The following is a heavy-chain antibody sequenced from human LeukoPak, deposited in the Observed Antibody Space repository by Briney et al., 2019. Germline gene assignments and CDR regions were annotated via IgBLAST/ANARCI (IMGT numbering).Heavy chain of an antibody. Sequence: ASVKVSCKASGYTFTGYYMHWVRQAPGQGLEWMGWINPNSGGTNQAQKFQGWVTMTRDTSISTAYMELRSLRSDDTAVYYCARVYYDSSGPMDVWGQGTTVTVSS. CDR2: INPNSGGT. CDR3: ARVYYDSSGPMDV. CDR1: GYTFTGYY. V-gene: IGHV1-2*04. J-gene: IGHJ6*02. D-gene: IGHD3-22*01.